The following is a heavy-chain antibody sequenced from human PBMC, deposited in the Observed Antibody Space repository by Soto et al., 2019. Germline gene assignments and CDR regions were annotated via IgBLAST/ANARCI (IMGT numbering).Heavy chain of an antibody. V-gene: IGHV1-18*01. D-gene: IGHD6-13*01. CDR3: ASYSSSWYGGHYGMDV. Sequence: QVQLVQSGAEVKKPGASVKVSCKASGYTFTSYGISWVRQAPGQGLEWMGWISAYNGNTNYAQKLQGRDTMTTDTTTSTGYKELRSLRSDDTAVYYCASYSSSWYGGHYGMDVWGQGTTVTVSS. J-gene: IGHJ6*02. CDR2: ISAYNGNT. CDR1: GYTFTSYG.